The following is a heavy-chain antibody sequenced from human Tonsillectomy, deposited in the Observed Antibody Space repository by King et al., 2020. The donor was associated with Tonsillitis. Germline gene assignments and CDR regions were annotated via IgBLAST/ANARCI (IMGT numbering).Heavy chain of an antibody. J-gene: IGHJ6*02. V-gene: IGHV3-23*04. CDR1: GFTFSSYA. CDR3: AKDRDFWSPHGRDV. Sequence: VQLVESGGGLIQPGGSLRLSCAASGFTFSSYAMNWVRQAPGKGLEWVSGISGSGGSTYYADSVEGRFAISRDNSKNTLYLQMNSLRAEDTAVYYCAKDRDFWSPHGRDVWGQGTTVTVSS. D-gene: IGHD3-3*01. CDR2: ISGSGGST.